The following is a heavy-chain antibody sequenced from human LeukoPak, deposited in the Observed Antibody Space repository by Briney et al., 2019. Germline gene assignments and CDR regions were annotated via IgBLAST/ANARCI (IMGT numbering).Heavy chain of an antibody. CDR3: ARDKEYSSSSDFDY. V-gene: IGHV4-38-2*02. Sequence: SETLSLTCAVSGYSISSGYYWGWIRQPPGKGLEWIGSIYHSGSTYYNPSLKSRVTMSVDTSKNQFSLKLSSVTAADTAVYYCARDKEYSSSSDFDYWGQGTLVTVSS. D-gene: IGHD6-6*01. J-gene: IGHJ4*02. CDR2: IYHSGST. CDR1: GYSISSGYY.